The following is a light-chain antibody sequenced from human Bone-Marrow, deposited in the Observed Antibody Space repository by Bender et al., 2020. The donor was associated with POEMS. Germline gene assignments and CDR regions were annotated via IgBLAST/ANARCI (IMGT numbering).Light chain of an antibody. CDR3: SSYITGNTWV. J-gene: IGLJ3*02. V-gene: IGLV2-14*01. CDR1: SSDVGDFNY. CDR2: EVT. Sequence: QSALTQPPSVSGSPGQSVTISCTGTSSDVGDFNYASWYQQHPGRAPKLMIYEVTNRPSGVSSRFSGSKSGNTASLTISGLQAEDEADYYCSSYITGNTWVFGGGTKLTVL.